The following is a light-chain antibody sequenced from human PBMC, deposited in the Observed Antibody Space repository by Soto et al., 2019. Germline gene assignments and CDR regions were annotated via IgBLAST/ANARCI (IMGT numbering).Light chain of an antibody. CDR2: GAS. V-gene: IGKV3-20*01. J-gene: IGKJ2*02. Sequence: EIVLTQSPGTLSLSPGERATLSCRASQSVSSRYLAWYQQKPGQAPRLLMYGASSRATGIPRRFSGSGSGTDFTLSISRLLPVGWAGYDCQQDCSSPPCTFGQGTKLEIK. CDR1: QSVSSRY. CDR3: QQDCSSPPCT.